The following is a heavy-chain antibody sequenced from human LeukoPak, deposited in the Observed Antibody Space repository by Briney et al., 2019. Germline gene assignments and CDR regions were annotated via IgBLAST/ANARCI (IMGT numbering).Heavy chain of an antibody. CDR2: ISGSGNGT. Sequence: PGGSLRPSCTASGFTFRTYAMTWVRQAPGKGLEWLSGISGSGNGTYYADSVKGRFIISRDNSKNMVYLQMNSLTVEDTATYYCAKRTMSAFDSWGQGTLLIVSS. J-gene: IGHJ4*02. V-gene: IGHV3-23*01. D-gene: IGHD5-24*01. CDR1: GFTFRTYA. CDR3: AKRTMSAFDS.